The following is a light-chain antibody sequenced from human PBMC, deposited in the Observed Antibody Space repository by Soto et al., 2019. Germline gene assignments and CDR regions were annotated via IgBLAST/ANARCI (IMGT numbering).Light chain of an antibody. J-gene: IGKJ5*01. CDR1: QSVSSS. CDR2: DAS. CDR3: QQRSNCIKT. V-gene: IGKV3-11*01. Sequence: EIVLTQSPATLSLSPGERATLSCRASQSVSSSLAWYQQKPGQAPRLLIYDASNRATGIPDRFSGSGSGTDFTLTISSLEPEDFALYYCQQRSNCIKTFGQETRLQIK.